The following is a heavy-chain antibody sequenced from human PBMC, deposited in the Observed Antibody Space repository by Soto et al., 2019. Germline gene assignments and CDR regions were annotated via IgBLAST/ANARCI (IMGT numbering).Heavy chain of an antibody. CDR1: GGTFSSYP. V-gene: IGHV1-69*13. CDR2: IIPIFGTA. Sequence: SVKVSCKASGGTFSSYPISWVLQAPGQGLEWMGGIIPIFGTANYAQKFQGRVTITADESTSTAYMELSSLRSEDTAVYYCARLDSGYDSWFDPWGQGTLVTVSS. D-gene: IGHD5-12*01. J-gene: IGHJ5*02. CDR3: ARLDSGYDSWFDP.